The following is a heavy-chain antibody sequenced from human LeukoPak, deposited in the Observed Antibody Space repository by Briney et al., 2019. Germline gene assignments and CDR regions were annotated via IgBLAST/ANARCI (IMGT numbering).Heavy chain of an antibody. CDR3: ARTRAVVPFDN. J-gene: IGHJ4*02. V-gene: IGHV3-69-1*02. CDR1: GFTFSDYY. CDR2: ISSYSI. D-gene: IGHD2-15*01. Sequence: GGSLRLSCAASGFTFSDYYMSWIRQAPGKGLEWVSYISSYSIYYADSVKGRFTISRDNAKDTLYLQMNSLRAEDTAVYYCARTRAVVPFDNWGQGTLVTVSS.